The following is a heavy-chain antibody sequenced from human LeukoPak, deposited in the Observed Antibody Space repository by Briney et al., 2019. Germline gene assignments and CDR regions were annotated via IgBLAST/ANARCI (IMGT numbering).Heavy chain of an antibody. CDR1: GGSFSGYY. J-gene: IGHJ5*02. D-gene: IGHD6-13*01. CDR2: INHSGST. V-gene: IGHV4-34*01. CDR3: ARMAAACWFDP. Sequence: SETLSLTCAVYGGSFSGYYWSWIRQPPGKGLEWIGEINHSGSTNYYPSLKSRVTISVDTSKNQFSLKLSSVTAADTAVYYCARMAAACWFDPWGQGTLVTVSS.